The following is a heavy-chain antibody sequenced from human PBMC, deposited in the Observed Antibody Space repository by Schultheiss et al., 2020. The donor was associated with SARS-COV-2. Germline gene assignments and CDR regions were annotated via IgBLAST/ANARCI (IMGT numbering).Heavy chain of an antibody. CDR3: AKGSAMALNDCPDY. V-gene: IGHV3-23*01. D-gene: IGHD1-1*01. CDR2: ISGSGGST. CDR1: GFTFSSYE. J-gene: IGHJ4*02. Sequence: GGSLRLSCAASGFTFSSYEMNWVRQAPGKGLEWVSAISGSGGSTYYADSVKGRFTISRDNSKNTLYLQMNSLRAEDTAVYYCAKGSAMALNDCPDYLGQGTLVTVSS.